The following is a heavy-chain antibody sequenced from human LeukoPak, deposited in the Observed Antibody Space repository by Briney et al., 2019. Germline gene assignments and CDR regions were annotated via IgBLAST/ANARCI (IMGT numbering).Heavy chain of an antibody. CDR3: ARMALDSFWSGYFDT. D-gene: IGHD5-24*01. V-gene: IGHV3-30-3*01. CDR2: ISNDGNNK. J-gene: IGHJ4*02. Sequence: GGSLRLSCAASGFTFSRYAFHWVRQAPGKGLEWVAVISNDGNNKYHADSVKGRFTISRDNSRNTLYVQMSSLRAEDTAVYNCARMALDSFWSGYFDTWGQGTLVSVSS. CDR1: GFTFSRYA.